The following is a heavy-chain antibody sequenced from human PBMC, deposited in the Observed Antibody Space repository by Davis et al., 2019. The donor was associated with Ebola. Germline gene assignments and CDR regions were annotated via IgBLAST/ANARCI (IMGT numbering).Heavy chain of an antibody. CDR3: TRDVNWKLFDY. CDR2: ISHDASVT. J-gene: IGHJ4*02. D-gene: IGHD1-1*01. V-gene: IGHV3-74*01. Sequence: PGGSLRLSCAASGFTFSSYVMHWVRQAPGKGLMRVSRISHDASVTSYADSVKGRFTVSRDNAKNMLFLQMSSLSPEDTAVYFCTRDVNWKLFDYWGQGALVTVSS. CDR1: GFTFSSYV.